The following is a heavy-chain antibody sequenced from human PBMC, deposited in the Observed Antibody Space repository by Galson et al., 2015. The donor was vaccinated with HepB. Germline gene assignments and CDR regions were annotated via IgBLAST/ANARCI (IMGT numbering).Heavy chain of an antibody. V-gene: IGHV1-3*01. Sequence: SVKVSCKASGYTFTSYAMHWVRQAPGQRLEWMGWINAGNGNTKYSQKFQGRVTITRDTSASTAYMELSSLRSEDTAVYYCARDGPGIRAFDIWGQGTMVTVSS. D-gene: IGHD1-14*01. CDR1: GYTFTSYA. J-gene: IGHJ3*02. CDR3: ARDGPGIRAFDI. CDR2: INAGNGNT.